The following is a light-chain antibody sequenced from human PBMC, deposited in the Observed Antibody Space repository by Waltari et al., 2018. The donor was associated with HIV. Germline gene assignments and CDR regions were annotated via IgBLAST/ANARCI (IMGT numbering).Light chain of an antibody. CDR1: GSNIGGST. V-gene: IGLV1-44*01. CDR2: SNN. Sequence: QSVLTQPPSASGTPGQRVTISCSGSGSNIGGSTVNWYQQLPGTAPKLLIYSNNQRPSRVHDRFSGSKSGTSASLAISGLQSDDETTYYCATWDGSLNGPVFGGGTKLTVL. J-gene: IGLJ3*02. CDR3: ATWDGSLNGPV.